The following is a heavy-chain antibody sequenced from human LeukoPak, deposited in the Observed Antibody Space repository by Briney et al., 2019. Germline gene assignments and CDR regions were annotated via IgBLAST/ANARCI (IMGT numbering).Heavy chain of an antibody. CDR2: INPTGGST. V-gene: IGHV3-23*01. CDR1: GFTFSSYA. CDR3: ASAGSHSYFDS. Sequence: GGSLRLSCAASGFTFSSYAMSWVRQAPGKGLGWVSAINPTGGSTYYADSVKGRFTISRDNSKNTLYLQMNSLRAEHTAVYFCASAGSHSYFDSWGPGTLVTVSS. J-gene: IGHJ4*02. D-gene: IGHD6-13*01.